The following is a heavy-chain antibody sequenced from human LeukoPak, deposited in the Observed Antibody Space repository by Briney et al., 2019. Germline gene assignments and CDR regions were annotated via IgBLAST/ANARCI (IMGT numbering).Heavy chain of an antibody. D-gene: IGHD2-2*01. Sequence: GASVKVSCKASGGTFSSYAISWVRQARGQGLEWMGGIIPIFGTANYAQKFQGRVTITTDESTSTAYMELSSLRSEDTAVYYCARDLGYCSSTSCPESYWGQGTLVTVSS. V-gene: IGHV1-69*05. CDR3: ARDLGYCSSTSCPESY. CDR1: GGTFSSYA. J-gene: IGHJ4*02. CDR2: IIPIFGTA.